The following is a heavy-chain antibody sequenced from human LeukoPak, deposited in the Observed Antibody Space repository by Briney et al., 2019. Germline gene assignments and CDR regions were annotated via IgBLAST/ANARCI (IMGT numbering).Heavy chain of an antibody. CDR3: ARGTRYFDWLFDY. V-gene: IGHV3-30-3*01. CDR1: GFTFSSYA. Sequence: GGSLRLSWAASGFTFSSYAMSWVRQAPGKGLEWVAVISYDGSNKYYADSVKGRFTISRDNSKNTLYLQMNSQRAEDTAVYYCARGTRYFDWLFDYWGQGTLVTVSS. J-gene: IGHJ4*02. CDR2: ISYDGSNK. D-gene: IGHD3-9*01.